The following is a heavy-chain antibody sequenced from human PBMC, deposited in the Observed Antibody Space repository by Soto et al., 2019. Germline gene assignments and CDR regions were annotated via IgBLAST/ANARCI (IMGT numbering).Heavy chain of an antibody. CDR1: GYIFTNYW. Sequence: GESLKISCKASGYIFTNYWIAWVRQLPGKGLEWMGIIYPGDSDTKYSPSFQGQVTISADKSISTAYLQWSSLKASDTAMYYCATLDRSSSYFGLDYWGQGTVVTVSS. D-gene: IGHD6-13*01. CDR3: ATLDRSSSYFGLDY. CDR2: IYPGDSDT. J-gene: IGHJ4*02. V-gene: IGHV5-51*01.